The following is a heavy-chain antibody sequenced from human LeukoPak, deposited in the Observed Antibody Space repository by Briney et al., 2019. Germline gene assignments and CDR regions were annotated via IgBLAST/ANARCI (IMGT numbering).Heavy chain of an antibody. CDR1: GGSFSGYY. Sequence: SETLSLTCAVYGGSFSGYYWGWIRQPPGKGLEWIGSIYHSGSTYYNPSLKSRVTISVDTSKNQFSLKLSSVTAADTAVYYCARVSSSLVRFDPWGQGTLVTVSS. CDR3: ARVSSSLVRFDP. J-gene: IGHJ5*02. D-gene: IGHD6-6*01. V-gene: IGHV4-38-2*01. CDR2: IYHSGST.